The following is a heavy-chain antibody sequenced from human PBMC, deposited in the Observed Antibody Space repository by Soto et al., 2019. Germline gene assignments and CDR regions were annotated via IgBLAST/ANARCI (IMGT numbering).Heavy chain of an antibody. J-gene: IGHJ4*02. Sequence: GGSLRLSCAASGFRLSDYWMNLVRQSPGKGLEWVAIIKQDGSDRYYVDSVKGRFTISRDNAKNSLYLQMSSLRVEDTALYYCARGRGWLHDYWGQGTLVTVYS. CDR2: IKQDGSDR. CDR1: GFRLSDYW. D-gene: IGHD6-19*01. CDR3: ARGRGWLHDY. V-gene: IGHV3-7*01.